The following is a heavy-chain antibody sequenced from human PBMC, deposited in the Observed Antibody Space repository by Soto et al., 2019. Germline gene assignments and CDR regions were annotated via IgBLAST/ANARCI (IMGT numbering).Heavy chain of an antibody. CDR1: GFTFNIYA. CDR2: ISRYGDIT. V-gene: IGHV3-23*01. CDR3: AKDRYLDHDSRGYLFDN. J-gene: IGHJ4*02. D-gene: IGHD3-22*01. Sequence: GGSLRLSYAASGFTFNIYAMTWVRQAPGKGLEWVSAISRYGDITYYADSVEGRFSISRDNSKNTLYLQMNSLRAEDTAVYYCAKDRYLDHDSRGYLFDNWGQGTLVTVSS.